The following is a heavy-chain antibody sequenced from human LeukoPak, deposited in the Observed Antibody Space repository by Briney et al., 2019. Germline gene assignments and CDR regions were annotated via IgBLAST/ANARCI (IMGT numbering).Heavy chain of an antibody. J-gene: IGHJ5*02. Sequence: KSSETLSLTCAAYGGSFSGYYWSWIRQPPGKGLEWIGEINHSGSTNYNPSLKSRVTISVDTSKNQFSLKLSSVTAADTAVYYCARGQYYDSSGYYGGWFDPWGQGTLVTVSS. CDR2: INHSGST. CDR3: ARGQYYDSSGYYGGWFDP. D-gene: IGHD3-22*01. CDR1: GGSFSGYY. V-gene: IGHV4-34*01.